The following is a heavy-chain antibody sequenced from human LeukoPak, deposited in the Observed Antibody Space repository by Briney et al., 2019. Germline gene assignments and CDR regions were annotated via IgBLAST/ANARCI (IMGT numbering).Heavy chain of an antibody. V-gene: IGHV3-9*01. Sequence: GGSLRLSCAASGFTFDDYAMHWVRQAPGKGLEWVSGISWNSGSIGYADSVKGRFTISRDNAKNSLYLQMNSLRAEDTAVYYCAMPSNSLGELSFQEYYFDYWGQGTLVTVSS. CDR2: ISWNSGSI. D-gene: IGHD3-16*02. CDR3: AMPSNSLGELSFQEYYFDY. J-gene: IGHJ4*02. CDR1: GFTFDDYA.